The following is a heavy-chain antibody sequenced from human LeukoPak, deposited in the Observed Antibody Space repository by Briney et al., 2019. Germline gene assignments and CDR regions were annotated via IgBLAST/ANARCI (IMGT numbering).Heavy chain of an antibody. Sequence: QPGGSLRLSCAASGFTFSSYAMNWVRQAPGKGLEWVSAITGSGGRTYYADSVRGRFTISRDNSKNTLYLQMNSLRAEDTAVYYCARDRRFFLLGAPFDYWGQGTLVTVSS. D-gene: IGHD3-3*01. CDR1: GFTFSSYA. CDR2: ITGSGGRT. CDR3: ARDRRFFLLGAPFDY. V-gene: IGHV3-23*01. J-gene: IGHJ4*02.